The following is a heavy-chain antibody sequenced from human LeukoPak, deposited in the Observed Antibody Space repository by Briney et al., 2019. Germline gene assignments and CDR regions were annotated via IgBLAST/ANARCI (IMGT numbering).Heavy chain of an antibody. J-gene: IGHJ5*02. CDR2: ISGGGSPT. CDR1: GFTFSNFA. CDR3: ARVSRWRDFDP. V-gene: IGHV3-23*01. D-gene: IGHD2-15*01. Sequence: GGSLRLSCAASGFTFSNFAMSWVRQAPGKGLEWVSTISGGGSPTYYADSVKGRFTISRDNSKNTLYLQMNSLRAEDTAVYYCARVSRWRDFDPWGQGTLVTVSS.